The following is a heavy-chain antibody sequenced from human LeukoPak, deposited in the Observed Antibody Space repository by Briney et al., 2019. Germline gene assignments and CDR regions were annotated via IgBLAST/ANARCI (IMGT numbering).Heavy chain of an antibody. D-gene: IGHD6-19*01. CDR2: IYHSGST. CDR1: GGSISSGGYY. Sequence: PSETLSLTCTVSGGSISSGGYYWSWIRQPPGKGLEWIGYIYHSGSTYYNPSLKSRVTISVDRSKNQFSLKLSSVTAADTAVYYCARTPVAAPYNWFDPWGRGTLVTVSS. CDR3: ARTPVAAPYNWFDP. V-gene: IGHV4-30-2*01. J-gene: IGHJ5*02.